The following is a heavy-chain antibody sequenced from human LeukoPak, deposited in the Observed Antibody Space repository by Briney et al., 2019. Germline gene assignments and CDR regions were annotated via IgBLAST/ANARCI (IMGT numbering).Heavy chain of an antibody. CDR3: ATASVPDLRGMDV. V-gene: IGHV4-30-2*01. Sequence: SETPSLTCAVSGGSISSGGYSWNWIRQPPGKGLEWIGYIYHSGSTYYNPSLKSRVTISVDRSKNQFSLKLSSVTAADTAVYYCATASVPDLRGMDVWGQGTTVTVSS. J-gene: IGHJ6*02. CDR2: IYHSGST. D-gene: IGHD1-14*01. CDR1: GGSISSGGYS.